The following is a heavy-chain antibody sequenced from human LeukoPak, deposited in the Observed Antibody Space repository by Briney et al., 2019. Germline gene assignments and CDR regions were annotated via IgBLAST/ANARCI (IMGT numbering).Heavy chain of an antibody. CDR1: GFSFTTYS. D-gene: IGHD5-18*01. J-gene: IGHJ5*02. Sequence: PGGSLRLSCVASGFSFTTYSMHWVRQAPGKGLEWVSYISIDSTTIYYAASAKGRFTISRDNVKNSLYLQMNSPTAEDTAMYYCARDVGYRSWFDPWGQGTLVTVSS. V-gene: IGHV3-48*01. CDR3: ARDVGYRSWFDP. CDR2: ISIDSTTI.